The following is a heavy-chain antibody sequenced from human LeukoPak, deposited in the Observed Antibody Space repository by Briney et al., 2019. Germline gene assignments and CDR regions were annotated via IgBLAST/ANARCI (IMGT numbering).Heavy chain of an antibody. V-gene: IGHV4-34*01. CDR1: GGSFSGYY. CDR3: ARVIPSYYYDSSGYLNWFDP. CDR2: INHSGST. J-gene: IGHJ5*02. Sequence: SETLSLTCAVYGGSFSGYYWSWIRQPPGKGLEWIGEINHSGSTNYNPSLKSRVTISVDTSKNQFSLKLSSVTAADTAVYYCARVIPSYYYDSSGYLNWFDPWGQGTLVTVSS. D-gene: IGHD3-22*01.